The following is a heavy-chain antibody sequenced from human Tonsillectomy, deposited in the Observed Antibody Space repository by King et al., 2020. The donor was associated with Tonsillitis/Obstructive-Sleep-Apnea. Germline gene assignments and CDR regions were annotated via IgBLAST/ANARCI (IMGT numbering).Heavy chain of an antibody. CDR3: TRHGGKAYYYDRGDYLNNWFDP. J-gene: IGHJ5*02. V-gene: IGHV5-51*01. CDR1: GYSFTTHW. D-gene: IGHD3-22*01. CDR2: IYPGDSDP. Sequence: VQLVESGAEVKKPGVSLKISCRTSGYSFTTHWIGWVPQMPGKGLEWMGIIYPGDSDPRYSPSFQVQVPIAADKSISTAYLQWSSLKASDTAMYYCTRHGGKAYYYDRGDYLNNWFDPWGQGTLVTVSS.